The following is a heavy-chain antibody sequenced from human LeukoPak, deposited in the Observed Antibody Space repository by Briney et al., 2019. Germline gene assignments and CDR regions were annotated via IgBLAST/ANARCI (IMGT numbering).Heavy chain of an antibody. D-gene: IGHD4-23*01. Sequence: GASVKVSCKASGYTFTSYGISWVPQAPGQGLEWMGWISAYNGNTNYAQKLQGRVTMTTDTSTSTAYMELRSVRSDDTAVYYCGTLTTVVTPGLPDYWGQGTLVTVCS. CDR2: ISAYNGNT. CDR1: GYTFTSYG. J-gene: IGHJ4*02. V-gene: IGHV1-18*01. CDR3: GTLTTVVTPGLPDY.